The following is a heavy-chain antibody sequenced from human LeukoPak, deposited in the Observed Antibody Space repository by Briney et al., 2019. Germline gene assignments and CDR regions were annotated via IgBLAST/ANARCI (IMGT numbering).Heavy chain of an antibody. J-gene: IGHJ6*02. CDR3: ARHSCTNGVCYSPSYYSLDV. D-gene: IGHD2-8*01. V-gene: IGHV4-39*01. Sequence: SETLSLTCTVSGGSISSTSYNWGWIRQPPGKGLEWIGSIYYSGNTYYNPSLKSRGTISVDTSKNQFSLKLNSVTASDTSVYCARHSCTNGVCYSPSYYSLDVWGQGTTVSVSS. CDR2: IYYSGNT. CDR1: GGSISSTSYN.